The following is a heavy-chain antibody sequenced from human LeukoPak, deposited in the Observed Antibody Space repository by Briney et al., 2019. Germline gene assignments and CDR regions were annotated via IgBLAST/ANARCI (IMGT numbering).Heavy chain of an antibody. CDR2: IIPIFGTA. D-gene: IGHD2-2*01. CDR1: GGTFSSYA. V-gene: IGHV1-69*05. J-gene: IGHJ3*02. CDR3: ARDLLWSSPDSFDI. Sequence: SVKVSCKASGGTFSSYAISWVRQAPGQGLEWMGRIIPIFGTANYAQKFQGRVTITTDESTSTAYMELSSLRSEDTAVYYCARDLLWSSPDSFDIRGQGTMVTVSS.